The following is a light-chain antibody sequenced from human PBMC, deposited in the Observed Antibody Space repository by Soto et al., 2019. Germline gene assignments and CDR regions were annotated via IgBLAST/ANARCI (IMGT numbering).Light chain of an antibody. CDR2: EGT. CDR1: SNDCENYNL. CDR3: SSYAGSSARVV. V-gene: IGLV2-23*01. J-gene: IGLJ2*01. Sequence: QSALTQPASVSGSPGQSITISCTRSSNDCENYNLVSWYQHCPDKAPKLIIYEGTKRPSEISDRFSGSESDTTASLIISGLQPEDEADYYCSSYAGSSARVVFGGGTKLTVL.